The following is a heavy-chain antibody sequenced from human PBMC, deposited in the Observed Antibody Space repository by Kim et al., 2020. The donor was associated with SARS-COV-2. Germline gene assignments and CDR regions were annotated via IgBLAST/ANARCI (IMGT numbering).Heavy chain of an antibody. CDR3: AKAGAYYGSGSYYSHPYPFDY. CDR2: ISGSGGST. Sequence: GGSLRLSCAASGFTFSSYAMSWVRQAPGKGLEWVSAISGSGGSTYYADSVKGRFTISRDNSKNTLYLQMNSLRAEDTAVYYCAKAGAYYGSGSYYSHPYPFDYWGQRTLVTVSS. J-gene: IGHJ4*02. CDR1: GFTFSSYA. V-gene: IGHV3-23*01. D-gene: IGHD3-10*01.